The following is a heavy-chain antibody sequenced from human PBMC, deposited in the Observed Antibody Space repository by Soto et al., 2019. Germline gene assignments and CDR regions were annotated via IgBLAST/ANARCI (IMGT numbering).Heavy chain of an antibody. CDR3: ARSGRTKYYYGFDV. CDR2: ISAYNGDT. D-gene: IGHD1-26*01. J-gene: IGHJ6*02. CDR1: GYTFSNYG. V-gene: IGHV1-18*01. Sequence: ASVKVSCKASGYTFSNYGITWVRQAPGQGLEWMGWISAYNGDTKYAQNLQGRVTMTTDTSTSTAYMELRSLRSDDSDVFYCARSGRTKYYYGFDVWGQGTTVTVSS.